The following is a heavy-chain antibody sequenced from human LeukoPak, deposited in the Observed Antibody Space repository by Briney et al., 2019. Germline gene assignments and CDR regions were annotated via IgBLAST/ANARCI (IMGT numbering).Heavy chain of an antibody. CDR1: RFTFNSYG. CDR3: TNLTG. Sequence: GGSLRLSCVASRFTFNSYGMHWVRQASGKGLEWVGRIRSKANSYATAYAASVKGRFTISRDDSKNTAYLQMNSLKTEDTAVYYCTNLTGWGQGTLVTVSS. J-gene: IGHJ4*02. CDR2: IRSKANSYAT. V-gene: IGHV3-73*01.